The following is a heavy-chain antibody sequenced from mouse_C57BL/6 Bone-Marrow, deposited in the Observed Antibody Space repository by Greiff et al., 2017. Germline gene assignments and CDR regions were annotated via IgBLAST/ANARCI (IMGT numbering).Heavy chain of an antibody. CDR2: ISYSGST. Sequence: EVKLVESGPGLVKPSQSLSLTCTVTGYSITSDYAWNWIRQFPGNKLEWMGYISYSGSTSYSPSRKSRISITRDTSKNQFFLQLNSVTTEDTATYYCSRASYYYDDSLDYWGQGTTLTVSS. CDR3: SRASYYYDDSLDY. CDR1: GYSITSDYA. V-gene: IGHV3-2*02. J-gene: IGHJ2*01. D-gene: IGHD1-1*01.